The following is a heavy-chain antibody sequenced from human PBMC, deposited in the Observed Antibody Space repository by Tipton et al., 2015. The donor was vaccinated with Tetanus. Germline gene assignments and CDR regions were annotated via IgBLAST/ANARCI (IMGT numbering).Heavy chain of an antibody. V-gene: IGHV4-59*01. CDR2: IYQNGDA. Sequence: LRLSCTVSGGSISSFYWYWIRQPPGKGLEWIAYIYQNGDANYNPSLQSRVTISVDTSKNQFSLQLAFVTAADTVIYYCARERIEAFYYHGLDVWGPGTTVTVSS. CDR3: ARERIEAFYYHGLDV. D-gene: IGHD2-21*01. CDR1: GGSISSFY. J-gene: IGHJ6*02.